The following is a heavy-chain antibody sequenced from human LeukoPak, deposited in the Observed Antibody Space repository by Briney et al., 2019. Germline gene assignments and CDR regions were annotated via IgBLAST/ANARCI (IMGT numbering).Heavy chain of an antibody. Sequence: PGGSLRLSCTASGFTFSNYWMHWVRQAPGKGLVWVSRIHTDGTTTTYADSVKGRFTTSRDNAKNTLYLQMSSLRAEDTAVYYCAREYTSSSSRVFDYWGQGALVTVSS. V-gene: IGHV3-74*01. CDR3: AREYTSSSSRVFDY. J-gene: IGHJ4*02. CDR2: IHTDGTTT. CDR1: GFTFSNYW. D-gene: IGHD6-6*01.